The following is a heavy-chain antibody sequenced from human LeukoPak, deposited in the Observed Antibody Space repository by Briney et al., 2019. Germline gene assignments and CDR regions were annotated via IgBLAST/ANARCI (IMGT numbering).Heavy chain of an antibody. CDR2: ISSRSTTI. V-gene: IGHV3-48*04. CDR3: AKPLRSGWPDY. CDR1: GFTFSTYS. Sequence: TGGSLRLSCAASGFTFSTYSMIWVRQAPGKGLEWVSYISSRSTTIYYADSVKGRFTISRDNAKNSLYLQMNSLRAEDTAVYYCAKPLRSGWPDYWGQGTLVTVSS. J-gene: IGHJ4*02. D-gene: IGHD6-19*01.